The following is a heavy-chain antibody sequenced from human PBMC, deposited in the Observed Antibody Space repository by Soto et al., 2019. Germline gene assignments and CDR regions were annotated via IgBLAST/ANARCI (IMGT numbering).Heavy chain of an antibody. CDR3: AHTRDMITFGGVIPTFDY. J-gene: IGHJ4*02. CDR2: IYWDDDK. D-gene: IGHD3-16*02. V-gene: IGHV2-5*02. CDR1: GFSLSTSGVG. Sequence: GSGPTLVNPTQTLTLTCTFSGFSLSTSGVGVGWIRQPPGKALEWLELIYWDDDKRYSPSLKSRLTITKDTSKNQLVLTMTNMDPVDTATFYCAHTRDMITFGGVIPTFDYWGQGTLVTVSS.